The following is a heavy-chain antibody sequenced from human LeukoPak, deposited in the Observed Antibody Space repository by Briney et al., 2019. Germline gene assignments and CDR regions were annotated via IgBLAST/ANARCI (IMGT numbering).Heavy chain of an antibody. Sequence: PGGSLRLSCAASGFTFSSYSMNWVRQAPGKGLEWVSYISSSSSTIYYADSVKGRFTISRDNAKNSLYLQMNSLRAEDTAVYYCASLDYYDSSGYWYWGQGTLVTVSS. J-gene: IGHJ4*02. V-gene: IGHV3-48*01. CDR3: ASLDYYDSSGYWY. CDR1: GFTFSSYS. CDR2: ISSSSSTI. D-gene: IGHD3-22*01.